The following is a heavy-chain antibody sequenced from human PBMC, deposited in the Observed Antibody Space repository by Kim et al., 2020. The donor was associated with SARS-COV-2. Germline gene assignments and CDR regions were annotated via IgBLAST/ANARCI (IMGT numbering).Heavy chain of an antibody. CDR2: ISSSGSTI. CDR1: GFTFSDYY. D-gene: IGHD3-22*01. J-gene: IGHJ3*02. V-gene: IGHV3-11*01. Sequence: GGSLRLSCAASGFTFSDYYMSWIRQAPGKGLEWVSYISSSGSTIYYADSVKGRFTISRDNAKNSLYLQMNSLRAEDTAVYYCARDPITMIERAFDIWGQGTMVTVSS. CDR3: ARDPITMIERAFDI.